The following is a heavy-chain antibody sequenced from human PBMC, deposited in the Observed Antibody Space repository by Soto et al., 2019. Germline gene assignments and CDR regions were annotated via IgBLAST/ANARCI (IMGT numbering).Heavy chain of an antibody. CDR2: ITNDGNNE. Sequence: TWGSLRLSCAASGFVFSDYGIHWCRHSPCKGLEWVALITNDGNNEYYRESVKGRSSISRGRSTNTVDLLMNSLRPEDTDVYYCAKEGPGGGRHFYYAMDVWGQGTTVTVSS. J-gene: IGHJ6*02. CDR3: AKEGPGGGRHFYYAMDV. CDR1: GFVFSDYG. D-gene: IGHD1-26*01. V-gene: IGHV3-30*02.